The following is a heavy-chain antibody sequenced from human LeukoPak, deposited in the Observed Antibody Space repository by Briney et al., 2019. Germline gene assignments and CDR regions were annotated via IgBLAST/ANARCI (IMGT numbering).Heavy chain of an antibody. D-gene: IGHD2-21*02. Sequence: GGSLRLSCAASGFTFSTYWMNWYRQAPGKGLEWVGNINQDASEINYVDSVRGRFTISRDNAKNSLHLQMNSLRAEDTAIYYCATDRDNSDWQKRYDSSGQGTLVTVSS. CDR3: ATDRDNSDWQKRYDS. J-gene: IGHJ4*02. CDR2: INQDASEI. CDR1: GFTFSTYW. V-gene: IGHV3-7*01.